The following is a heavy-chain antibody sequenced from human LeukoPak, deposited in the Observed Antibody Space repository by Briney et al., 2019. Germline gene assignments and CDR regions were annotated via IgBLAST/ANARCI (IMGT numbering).Heavy chain of an antibody. V-gene: IGHV1-18*01. Sequence: ASVKVSCTASGYTFTSYGISWVRQAPGQGLEWMGWISAYNGNTNYAQKLQGRVTMTTDTSTSTAYMELRSLRSDDTAVYYCARWDYDSSGYSHWYFDLWGRGTLVTVSS. D-gene: IGHD3-22*01. CDR2: ISAYNGNT. CDR3: ARWDYDSSGYSHWYFDL. J-gene: IGHJ2*01. CDR1: GYTFTSYG.